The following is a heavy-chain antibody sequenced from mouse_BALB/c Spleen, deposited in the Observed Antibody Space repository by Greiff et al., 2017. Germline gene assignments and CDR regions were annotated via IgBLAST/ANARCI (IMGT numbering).Heavy chain of an antibody. Sequence: EVMLVESGAELVKPGASVKLSCTASGFNIKDTYMHWVKQRPEQGLEWIGRIDPANGNTKYDPKFQGKATITADTSSNTAYLQLSSLTSEDTAVYYCARGGTTASYYAMDYWGQGTSVTVSS. J-gene: IGHJ4*01. CDR3: ARGGTTASYYAMDY. V-gene: IGHV14-3*02. CDR2: IDPANGNT. CDR1: GFNIKDTY. D-gene: IGHD1-2*01.